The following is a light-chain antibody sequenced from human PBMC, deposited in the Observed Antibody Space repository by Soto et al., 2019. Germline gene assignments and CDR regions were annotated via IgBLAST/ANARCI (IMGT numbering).Light chain of an antibody. CDR3: QQSYSTPFT. J-gene: IGKJ5*01. CDR2: AAS. V-gene: IGKV1-39*01. CDR1: QSISSY. Sequence: IQLTQSPSSLYASVGDRVTITCRASQSISSYLNWYQQKPGKAPKLLIYAASSLQSGVPSRFSGSGSGTDFTLTISSLQPEDFATYYCQQSYSTPFTFGQGTRL.